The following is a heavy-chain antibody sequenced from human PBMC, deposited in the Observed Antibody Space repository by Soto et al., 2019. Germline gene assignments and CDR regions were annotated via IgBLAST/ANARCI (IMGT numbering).Heavy chain of an antibody. Sequence: GESLKISCRGSGYTFNTYWIGWVRQMPGKGLEWMGFIYPGDSDTTYSPSFQGQVTISVDKSISIAYLQWSSLKVSDTAIYYCARQKLWMATINNDAFDVWGQGTKVTVSS. CDR2: IYPGDSDT. V-gene: IGHV5-51*01. D-gene: IGHD2-21*01. J-gene: IGHJ3*01. CDR3: ARQKLWMATINNDAFDV. CDR1: GYTFNTYW.